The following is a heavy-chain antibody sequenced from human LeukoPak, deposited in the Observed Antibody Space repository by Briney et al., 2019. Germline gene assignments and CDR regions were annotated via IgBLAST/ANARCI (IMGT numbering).Heavy chain of an antibody. CDR1: GYTFTGYY. CDR2: INPNSGGT. CDR3: TRWRGYSSGWSGPFDD. V-gene: IGHV1-2*02. Sequence: ASVKVSCKASGYTFTGYYMHWVRQAPGQGLEWMGWINPNSGGTNYAQKFQGRVTMTRDTSISTAYMELSRLTSDDSAIYYCTRWRGYSSGWSGPFDDWGQGTLVTVSS. J-gene: IGHJ4*02. D-gene: IGHD2-15*01.